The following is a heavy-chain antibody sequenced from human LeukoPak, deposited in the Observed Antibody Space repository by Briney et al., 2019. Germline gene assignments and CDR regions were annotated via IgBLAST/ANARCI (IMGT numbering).Heavy chain of an antibody. J-gene: IGHJ4*02. Sequence: SETLSLTCAVSGYSISSGYYWGWIRQPPGKGLEWIGCIYHSGSTYYNPSLKSRVTISVDTSKNQFSLKLSSVTAADTAVYYCARDYSYFDYWGQGTLVTVSS. V-gene: IGHV4-38-2*01. CDR2: IYHSGST. CDR3: ARDYSYFDY. CDR1: GYSISSGYY. D-gene: IGHD4-11*01.